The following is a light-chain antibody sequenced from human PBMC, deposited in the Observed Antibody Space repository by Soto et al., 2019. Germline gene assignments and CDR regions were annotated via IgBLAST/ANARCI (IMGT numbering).Light chain of an antibody. CDR2: AAS. J-gene: IGKJ1*01. Sequence: IQMTQSPSSLSASVGDRVTITCRASQDIRNDLGLYQQKPGKAPKLLISAASSLQSGVPSRFSGSGSGTDFTLTISSLQPEDFATYYCLQDYNYPWTFGQGTKVDI. CDR3: LQDYNYPWT. CDR1: QDIRND. V-gene: IGKV1-6*01.